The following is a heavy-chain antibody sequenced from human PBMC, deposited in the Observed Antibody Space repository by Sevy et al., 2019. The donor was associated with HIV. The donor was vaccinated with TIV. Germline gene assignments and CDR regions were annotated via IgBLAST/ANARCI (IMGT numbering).Heavy chain of an antibody. Sequence: ASVKVSCKVSGYTLTELSMHWVRQAPGKGLEWMGGFDPEDGETIYAQKFQGRVTMTEDTSTDTAYMELSSLRSEDTALYYCATERRVQYYYGSGKDYYYGMDVWGQGTTVTVSS. V-gene: IGHV1-24*01. D-gene: IGHD3-10*01. CDR2: FDPEDGET. CDR1: GYTLTELS. J-gene: IGHJ6*02. CDR3: ATERRVQYYYGSGKDYYYGMDV.